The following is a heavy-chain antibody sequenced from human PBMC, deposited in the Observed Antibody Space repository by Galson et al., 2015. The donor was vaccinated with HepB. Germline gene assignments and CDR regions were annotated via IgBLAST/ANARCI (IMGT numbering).Heavy chain of an antibody. CDR1: GFTFSSYW. J-gene: IGHJ3*02. Sequence: SLRLSCAASGFTFSSYWMSWVRQAPGKGLEWVANIKQDGSEKYYVDSVKGRFTISRDNAKNSLYLQMNSLRAEDTAVYYCASGLVLRFLEGGRPDAFDIWGQGTMVTVSS. CDR3: ASGLVLRFLEGGRPDAFDI. CDR2: IKQDGSEK. V-gene: IGHV3-7*03. D-gene: IGHD3-3*01.